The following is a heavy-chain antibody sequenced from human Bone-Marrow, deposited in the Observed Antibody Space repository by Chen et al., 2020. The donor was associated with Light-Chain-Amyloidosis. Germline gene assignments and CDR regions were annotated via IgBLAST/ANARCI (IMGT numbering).Heavy chain of an antibody. CDR2: ISYDGSNK. Sequence: VQLVESGGGLVQPGGSLRLSCAASGFTFNTYWMHWVRQAPGKGLVWVAVISYDGSNKYYADSVKGRFTISRDNSKNTLYLQMNSLRAEDTAVYYCASPSDYYDSSGYYYWGQGTLVTVSS. V-gene: IGHV3-30*03. CDR1: GFTFNTYW. D-gene: IGHD3-22*01. CDR3: ASPSDYYDSSGYYY. J-gene: IGHJ4*02.